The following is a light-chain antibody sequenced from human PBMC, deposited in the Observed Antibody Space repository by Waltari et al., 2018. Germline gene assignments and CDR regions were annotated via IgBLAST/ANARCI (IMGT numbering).Light chain of an antibody. J-gene: IGLJ3*02. CDR3: QVWDDTTNSGV. V-gene: IGLV3-21*01. CDR1: NIESKC. CDR2: YDT. Sequence: YVLTQPPSVSVAPGKTATLTCGGENIESKCVKWYQQKAGQATVLVLFYDTDRPSGIPDRFSGSNSGNTATLTISWVEAGDEADYHCQVWDDTTNSGVFGGGTRLTVL.